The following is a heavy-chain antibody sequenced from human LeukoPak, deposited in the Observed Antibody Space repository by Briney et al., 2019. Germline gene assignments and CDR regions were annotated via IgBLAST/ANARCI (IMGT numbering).Heavy chain of an antibody. D-gene: IGHD3-3*02. CDR2: IKSKGGGGTI. Sequence: EYLKISCEVSRLIFRDAWVSWVRQAPGKGLEWVGRIKSKGGGGTIDHAAPVKGRFSISRDDSRNTIYLQTNSLRTEDTGIYYCTHISSVPDRFNSCGQGTLVTVSS. CDR3: THISSVPDRFNS. J-gene: IGHJ4*02. CDR1: RLIFRDAW. V-gene: IGHV3-15*01.